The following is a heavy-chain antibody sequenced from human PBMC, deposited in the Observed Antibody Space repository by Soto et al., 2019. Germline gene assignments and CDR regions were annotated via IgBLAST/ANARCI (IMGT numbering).Heavy chain of an antibody. CDR1: GYSFTSYW. CDR2: IDPSDSYT. CDR3: ARPNGLGDPFPVH. V-gene: IGHV5-10-1*01. D-gene: IGHD3-16*01. J-gene: IGHJ4*02. Sequence: LGESLKISCKGSGYSFTSYWISWVRQMPGKGLEWMGRIDPSDSYTNYSPSFQGHVTISADKSISTAYLQWSSLKASDTAMYYCARPNGLGDPFPVHWGQGTLVTVSS.